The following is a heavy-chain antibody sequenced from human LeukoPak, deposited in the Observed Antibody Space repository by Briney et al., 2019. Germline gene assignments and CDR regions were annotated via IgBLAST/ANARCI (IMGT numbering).Heavy chain of an antibody. V-gene: IGHV1-2*06. CDR1: GYTFTGYY. Sequence: ASVKVSCKASGYTFTGYYMHWVRQAPGQGLEWMGRINTNSGGTNYAQKFQGRVTMTRDTSISTAYMELNRLRSDYTAMYYCARSDGSGTSWGQGTLVTVSS. J-gene: IGHJ4*02. CDR3: ARSDGSGTS. CDR2: INTNSGGT. D-gene: IGHD2-15*01.